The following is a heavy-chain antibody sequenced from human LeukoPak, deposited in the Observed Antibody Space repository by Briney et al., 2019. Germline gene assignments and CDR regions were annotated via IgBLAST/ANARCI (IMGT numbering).Heavy chain of an antibody. V-gene: IGHV3-33*01. J-gene: IGHJ4*02. D-gene: IGHD1-26*01. CDR1: GFTSSSYG. Sequence: PGGSLRLSCAASGFTSSSYGMHWVRQAPGKGLEWVAVIWYDGSNKYYADSVKGRFTISRDNSKNTLYLQMNSLRAEDTAVYYCARPSGSRPFDYWGQGTLVTVSS. CDR3: ARPSGSRPFDY. CDR2: IWYDGSNK.